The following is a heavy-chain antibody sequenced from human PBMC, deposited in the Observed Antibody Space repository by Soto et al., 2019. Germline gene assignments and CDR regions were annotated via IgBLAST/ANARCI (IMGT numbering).Heavy chain of an antibody. CDR2: IRSKAYGGTT. Sequence: GGSLRLSCTASGFTFGDYAMSWFRQAPGKGLEWVGFIRSKAYGGTTEYAASVKGRFTISRDDSKSIAYLQMNSLKTEDTAVYYCTRDIRENIVVVVAATSYYMDVWGKGTTVTVSS. V-gene: IGHV3-49*03. J-gene: IGHJ6*03. D-gene: IGHD2-15*01. CDR3: TRDIRENIVVVVAATSYYMDV. CDR1: GFTFGDYA.